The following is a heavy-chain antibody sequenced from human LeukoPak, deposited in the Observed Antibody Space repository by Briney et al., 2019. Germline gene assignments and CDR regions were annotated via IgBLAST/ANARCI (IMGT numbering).Heavy chain of an antibody. J-gene: IGHJ5*02. V-gene: IGHV1-2*02. Sequence: ASVKVSCKASGYTFTDYYLHWVRQAPGQGLEWMGWINPNSGGTNYAQKFQGRVSTTGDTSNSTGYMELSRLTSDDTALYYCARRVGQQQGFDPWGQGTLVTVSS. CDR3: ARRVGQQQGFDP. CDR1: GYTFTDYY. D-gene: IGHD6-13*01. CDR2: INPNSGGT.